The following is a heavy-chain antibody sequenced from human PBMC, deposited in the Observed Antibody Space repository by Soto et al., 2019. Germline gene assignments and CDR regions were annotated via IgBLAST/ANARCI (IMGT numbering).Heavy chain of an antibody. CDR2: TYYRFKWYY. J-gene: IGHJ5*02. V-gene: IGHV6-1*01. D-gene: IGHD3-10*01. CDR3: AKGGLGRGASHGWFDP. CDR1: GDSVSSYSAG. Sequence: QVQLQQSGPGLVMPSQTLSLTCGISGDSVSSYSAGWSWIRQSPSRGLEWLGRTYYRFKWYYNYAPSLQGRRTINPDTSKNQFSLQLSSVTPEDTAVYYCAKGGLGRGASHGWFDPWGPGTLVTVSS.